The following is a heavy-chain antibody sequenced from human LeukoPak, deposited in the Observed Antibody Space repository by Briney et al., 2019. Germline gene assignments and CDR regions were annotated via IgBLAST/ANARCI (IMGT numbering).Heavy chain of an antibody. CDR2: IKSKTDGGTT. V-gene: IGHV3-15*01. D-gene: IGHD2-21*02. Sequence: GGSLRLSCAASGFTFSNAWMSWVRQAPGKGLEWVGRIKSKTDGGTTDYAAPVKGRFTISRDDSKNTLYLQMNSLKTEDTAVYYCTTSQTDVYCGGDCPPPADYWGQGTLVTVSS. CDR1: GFTFSNAW. J-gene: IGHJ4*02. CDR3: TTSQTDVYCGGDCPPPADY.